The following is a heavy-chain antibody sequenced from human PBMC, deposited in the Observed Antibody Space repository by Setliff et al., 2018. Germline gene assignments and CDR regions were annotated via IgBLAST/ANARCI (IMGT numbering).Heavy chain of an antibody. Sequence: PGGSLRLSCTVYGFNFNKYWMYWVRQAPGKGLEWVSRINGDATIAHYADSVKGRFTISRDNSKNTLYLQMNSLRAEDTAVYYCAKDYAIFGVVAYFDYWGQGTLVTISS. V-gene: IGHV3-74*01. D-gene: IGHD3-3*01. CDR3: AKDYAIFGVVAYFDY. CDR2: INGDATIA. CDR1: GFNFNKYW. J-gene: IGHJ4*02.